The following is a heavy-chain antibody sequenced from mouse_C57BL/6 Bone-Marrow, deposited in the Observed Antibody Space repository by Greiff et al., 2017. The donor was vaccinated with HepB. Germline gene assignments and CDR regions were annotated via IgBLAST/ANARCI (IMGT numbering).Heavy chain of an antibody. CDR1: GFTFSNYW. J-gene: IGHJ2*01. CDR3: TGHGSSPLNY. Sequence: EVQLVESGGGLVQPGGSMKLSCVASGFTFSNYWMNWVRQSPEKGLEWVAQIRLKSDNYATHYAESVKGRFTISRDDSKSSVYLKMNNLRAEDTGIYYCTGHGSSPLNYWGQGTTLTVSS. V-gene: IGHV6-3*01. D-gene: IGHD1-1*01. CDR2: IRLKSDNYAT.